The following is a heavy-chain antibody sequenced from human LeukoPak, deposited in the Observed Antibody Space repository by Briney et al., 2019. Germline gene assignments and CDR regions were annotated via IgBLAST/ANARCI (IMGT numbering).Heavy chain of an antibody. J-gene: IGHJ4*02. Sequence: SETLSLTCTVSGGSISSYYWSWIRQPPGKGLEWIGYIYYSGSTNYNPSLKSRVTISVDTSKNQFSLKLSSVTAADTAVYYCARATMVRGVITVGYWGQGTLVTVSS. CDR3: ARATMVRGVITVGY. CDR2: IYYSGST. CDR1: GGSISSYY. V-gene: IGHV4-59*01. D-gene: IGHD3-10*01.